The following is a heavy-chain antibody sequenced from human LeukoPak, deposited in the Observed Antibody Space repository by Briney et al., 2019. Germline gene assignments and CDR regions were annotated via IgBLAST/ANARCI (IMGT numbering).Heavy chain of an antibody. CDR3: VELFNTVSKEY. Sequence: PGGSLRLSCSASGFTFSSYAMHWVRQAPGKGLEYVSAISSNGGSTYYADSVKGRFTISRDNSKNTLYLQMSSLRAEDTAVYYCVELFNTVSKEYWGQGTLVTVSS. D-gene: IGHD4-11*01. V-gene: IGHV3-64D*06. CDR1: GFTFSSYA. CDR2: ISSNGGST. J-gene: IGHJ4*02.